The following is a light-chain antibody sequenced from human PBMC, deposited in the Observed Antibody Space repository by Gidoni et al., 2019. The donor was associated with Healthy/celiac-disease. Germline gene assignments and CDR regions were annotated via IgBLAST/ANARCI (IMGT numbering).Light chain of an antibody. V-gene: IGKV1-39*01. CDR2: AAS. CDR3: QQSYSTPGT. J-gene: IGKJ3*01. CDR1: QSISSY. Sequence: DIQMTQSPSSLSPSVGDRVTITCRASQSISSYLNWYQQKPGKAPKLLIYAASSLQSGVPSRFSGSGSGTDFTLTISSLQPEDFATYYWQQSYSTPGTFGPGTKVDIK.